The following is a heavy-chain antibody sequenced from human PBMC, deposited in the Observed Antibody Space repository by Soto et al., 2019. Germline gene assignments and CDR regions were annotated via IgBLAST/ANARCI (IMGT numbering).Heavy chain of an antibody. CDR2: IIPLFGTT. CDR3: ARAATHGSSWYFWFDP. CDR1: GGTFSTYP. Sequence: QVQLVQSGAEVRMPGSSVKVSCKASGGTFSTYPINWVRQAPGQGLEWLGGIIPLFGTTNYAQKFKGRVTITADESTSTADMELSSLRAEDAAVYYCARAATHGSSWYFWFDPWGQGTLVTVSS. J-gene: IGHJ5*02. V-gene: IGHV1-69*01. D-gene: IGHD6-13*01.